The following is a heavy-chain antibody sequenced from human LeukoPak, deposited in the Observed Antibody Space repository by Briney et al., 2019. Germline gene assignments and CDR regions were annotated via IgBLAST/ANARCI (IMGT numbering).Heavy chain of an antibody. V-gene: IGHV3-74*01. Sequence: PGGPLRLSCAASGFTFSSYWMHWVRQAPGKGLVWVSRINGDGSSTNYADSVKGRFTISRDNAKNSLYLQMNSLRAEDTAVYYCARSSYYFDYWGQGTPVTVSS. CDR3: ARSSYYFDY. CDR1: GFTFSSYW. J-gene: IGHJ4*02. CDR2: INGDGSST.